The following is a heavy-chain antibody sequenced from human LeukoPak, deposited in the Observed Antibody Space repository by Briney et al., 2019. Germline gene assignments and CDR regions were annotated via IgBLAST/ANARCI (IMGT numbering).Heavy chain of an antibody. Sequence: GGSLRLSCAASGFTFDDYGMSWVRQAPGKGLEWVSGINWNGGSTGYADSVKGRFTISRDNAKNSLYLQTNSLRAEDTALYYCARAPYSSSWFDYWGQGTLVTVSS. V-gene: IGHV3-20*04. CDR1: GFTFDDYG. J-gene: IGHJ4*02. CDR3: ARAPYSSSWFDY. CDR2: INWNGGST. D-gene: IGHD6-13*01.